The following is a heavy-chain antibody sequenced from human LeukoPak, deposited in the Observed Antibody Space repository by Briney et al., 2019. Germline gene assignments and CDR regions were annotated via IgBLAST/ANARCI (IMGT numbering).Heavy chain of an antibody. Sequence: GGSLRLSCAASGFTFSDYYMSWIRQAPGKGLEWVSYISSSGTTIYYADSVKGRFTISRDNAKNTLYLQMNSLRVEDTAIYYCARGGSCSGGNCKYTRKEIDYWGQGTLVTVSS. CDR1: GFTFSDYY. V-gene: IGHV3-11*04. CDR2: ISSSGTTI. J-gene: IGHJ4*02. CDR3: ARGGSCSGGNCKYTRKEIDY. D-gene: IGHD2-15*01.